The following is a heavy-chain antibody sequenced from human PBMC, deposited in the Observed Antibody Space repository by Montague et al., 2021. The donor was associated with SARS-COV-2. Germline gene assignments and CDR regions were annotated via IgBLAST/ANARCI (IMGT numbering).Heavy chain of an antibody. J-gene: IGHJ6*02. V-gene: IGHV3-11*06. Sequence: SLRLSCAASGFTFSDYYMSWIRQAPGKGLEWVSYISSSSSYTNYXXSVKGRFTISRDNAKNSLYLQVNSLRAEDTAVYYCARDQPHYDILTGYYKDYYYMDVWGQGTTVTVSS. CDR2: ISSSSSYT. CDR1: GFTFSDYY. CDR3: ARDQPHYDILTGYYKDYYYMDV. D-gene: IGHD3-9*01.